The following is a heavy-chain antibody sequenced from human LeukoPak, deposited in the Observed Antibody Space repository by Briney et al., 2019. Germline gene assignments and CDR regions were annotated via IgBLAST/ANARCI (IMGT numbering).Heavy chain of an antibody. V-gene: IGHV4-59*05. CDR1: GGSISSYY. J-gene: IGHJ4*02. CDR2: IYYTGST. Sequence: SETLSLTCTVSGGSISSYYWSWIRQPPGKGLEWLGSIYYTGSTYYNPSLKSRVTVSVDTSKNQFSLKLNSVTAADTAVYYCVRHDLIGITGGNFDYWGQGTLVSVSS. CDR3: VRHDLIGITGGNFDY. D-gene: IGHD1-14*01.